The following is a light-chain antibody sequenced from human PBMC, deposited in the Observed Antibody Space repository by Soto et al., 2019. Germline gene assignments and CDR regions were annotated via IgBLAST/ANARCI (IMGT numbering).Light chain of an antibody. Sequence: IQMTQSPSTLSSSVGDRVTITCRASQSISRGLAWYQQKPGKAPKLLIYDASSLETGVPSRFSGSGSGTDFTLTISSLQPEDFATYYCQQYGNLPLIFGQGTRLEIK. CDR3: QQYGNLPLI. CDR1: QSISRG. J-gene: IGKJ5*01. V-gene: IGKV1-5*01. CDR2: DAS.